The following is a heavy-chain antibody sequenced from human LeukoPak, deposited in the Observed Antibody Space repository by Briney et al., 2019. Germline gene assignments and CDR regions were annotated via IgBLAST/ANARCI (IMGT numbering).Heavy chain of an antibody. J-gene: IGHJ3*02. D-gene: IGHD2-15*01. CDR3: ARTYCSGGQCCDAFDI. V-gene: IGHV4-4*07. Sequence: SETLSLTCTVSGGSISSYYWSWIRQPAGKGLEWIGRIYTSGSTNYNPSLKSRVTMSVDTSKNQFSLKLSSVTAADTAVYYCARTYCSGGQCCDAFDIWGQGTMVTVSS. CDR1: GGSISSYY. CDR2: IYTSGST.